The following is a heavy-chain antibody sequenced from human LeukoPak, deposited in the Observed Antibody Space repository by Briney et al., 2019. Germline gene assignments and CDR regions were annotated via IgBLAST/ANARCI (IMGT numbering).Heavy chain of an antibody. CDR2: IYPGDSDT. D-gene: IGHD3-22*01. CDR1: GYSFTSYW. Sequence: GESLKISCKGSGYSFTSYWIGWVRQMPGKGLEWMGIIYPGDSDTRYSPSFQGQVTISADKSISTAYLQWSSLKASDTAMYYCARQASYYYDSSGYYPRSHPYYFDYRGQGTLVTVSS. J-gene: IGHJ4*02. V-gene: IGHV5-51*01. CDR3: ARQASYYYDSSGYYPRSHPYYFDY.